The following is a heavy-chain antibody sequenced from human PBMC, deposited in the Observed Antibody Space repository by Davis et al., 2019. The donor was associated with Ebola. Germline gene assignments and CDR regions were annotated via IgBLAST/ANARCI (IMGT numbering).Heavy chain of an antibody. CDR1: GFTFSSYS. CDR3: ARVIRYTSSWYTSQFDS. J-gene: IGHJ4*02. D-gene: IGHD6-13*01. V-gene: IGHV3-74*01. CDR2: INSDGTST. Sequence: GESLKISCAASGFTFSSYSMNWVRQAPGKGLEWVSRINSDGTSTNYTDAVRGRFTISRDNAKNTLYLQMNSLRVEDTAVYYCARVIRYTSSWYTSQFDSWGQGTLVTVSS.